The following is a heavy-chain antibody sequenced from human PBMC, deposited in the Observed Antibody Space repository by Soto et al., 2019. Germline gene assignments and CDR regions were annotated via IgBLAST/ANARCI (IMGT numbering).Heavy chain of an antibody. CDR1: GGTFSSYA. CDR3: ARAYCSSTSCYTWGGPYYYYGMDV. J-gene: IGHJ6*02. Sequence: QVQLVQSGAEVKKPGSSVKVSCKASGGTFSSYAISWVRQAPGQGLEWMGGIIPIFGTANYAQKFQGRVTITADESTSTAYMELSSLRSEDTAVYYCARAYCSSTSCYTWGGPYYYYGMDVWGQGTTVTVSS. V-gene: IGHV1-69*01. D-gene: IGHD2-2*02. CDR2: IIPIFGTA.